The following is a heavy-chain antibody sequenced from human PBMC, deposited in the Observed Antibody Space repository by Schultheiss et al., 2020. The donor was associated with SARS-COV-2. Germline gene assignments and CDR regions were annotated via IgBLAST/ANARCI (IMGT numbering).Heavy chain of an antibody. CDR2: INPNSGGT. CDR1: GYTFTSYY. Sequence: ASVKVSCKASGYTFTSYYMHWVRQAPGQGLEWMGIINPNSGGTNYAQKFQGRVTMTRDTSISTAYMELSSLRSEDTAVYYCARPARVGPVAGTPHLYYWGQGTLVTVSS. D-gene: IGHD6-19*01. J-gene: IGHJ4*02. V-gene: IGHV1-2*02. CDR3: ARPARVGPVAGTPHLYY.